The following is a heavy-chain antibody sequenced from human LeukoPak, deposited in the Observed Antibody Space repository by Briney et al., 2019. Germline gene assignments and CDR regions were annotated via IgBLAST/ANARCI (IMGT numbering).Heavy chain of an antibody. CDR1: GFTVSSNY. V-gene: IGHV3-53*01. J-gene: IGHJ4*02. CDR2: IYSGGST. CDR3: ASVQMATILPADY. Sequence: PGGSLRLSCAASGFTVSSNYMSWVRQAPGKGLEWVSVIYSGGSTYYADSVKGRFTISRDNAKNTLYLQMNSLRAEDTAVYYCASVQMATILPADYWGQGTLVTVSS. D-gene: IGHD5-12*01.